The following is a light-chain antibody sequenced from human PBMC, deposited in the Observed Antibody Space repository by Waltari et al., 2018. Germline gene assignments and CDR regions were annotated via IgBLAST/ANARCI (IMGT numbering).Light chain of an antibody. V-gene: IGLV8-61*01. CDR1: SGSVSASFY. CDR2: STN. Sequence: QTVVTQEPSVSVSPGGTVTLTCALSSGSVSASFYPSWYQQTQGQAPRTLIYSTNARLFGVPNRFSGSIRGNKAALTIAGAQADDEADYYCVLYMDSGVWFFGGGTKLTVL. CDR3: VLYMDSGVWF. J-gene: IGLJ2*01.